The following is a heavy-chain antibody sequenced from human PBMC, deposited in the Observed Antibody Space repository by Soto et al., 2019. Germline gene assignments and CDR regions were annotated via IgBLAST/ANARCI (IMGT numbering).Heavy chain of an antibody. CDR2: ISGSGDST. CDR1: GVPFSTYD. Sequence: GGALRLTSADSGVPFSTYDMNWVRQAPGKGLEWVSGISGSGDSTYYADSVKGRFTVSRDNSKNTLYLQMNSLRAEDTAVFYCAKERSSGWSLDYWGQGTLVTVSS. D-gene: IGHD6-19*01. V-gene: IGHV3-23*01. J-gene: IGHJ4*02. CDR3: AKERSSGWSLDY.